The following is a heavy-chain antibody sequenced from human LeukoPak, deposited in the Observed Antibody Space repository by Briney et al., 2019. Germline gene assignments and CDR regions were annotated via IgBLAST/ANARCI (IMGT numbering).Heavy chain of an antibody. V-gene: IGHV3-48*02. CDR3: ASWFDP. CDR1: GFTFSSYA. CDR2: ISSSSSTI. J-gene: IGHJ5*02. Sequence: GGSLRLSCAASGFTFSSYAMSWVRQAPGKGLEWFSYISSSSSTIYYADSVKGRFTISRDNAKNSLYLQMNSLRDEDTAVYYCASWFDPWGQGTLVTVSS.